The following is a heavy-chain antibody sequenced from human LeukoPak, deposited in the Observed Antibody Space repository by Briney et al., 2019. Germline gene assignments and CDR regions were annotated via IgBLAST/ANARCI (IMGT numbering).Heavy chain of an antibody. CDR1: GGSISSGGYS. CDR2: IYHSGST. V-gene: IGHV4-30-2*01. CDR3: ASFRHDYYDSSGYKKPQKLDRFDY. J-gene: IGHJ4*02. Sequence: SETLSLTCAVSGGSISSGGYSWSWIRQPPGKGLEWIGYIYHSGSTYYNPSLKSRVTISVDRSKNQFSLKLSSVTAADTAVYYCASFRHDYYDSSGYKKPQKLDRFDYWGQGTLFTVSS. D-gene: IGHD3-22*01.